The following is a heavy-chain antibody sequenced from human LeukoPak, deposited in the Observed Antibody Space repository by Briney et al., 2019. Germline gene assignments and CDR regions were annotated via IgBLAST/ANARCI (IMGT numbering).Heavy chain of an antibody. Sequence: TSETLSLTCTVSGGSISSGDYYWSWIRQPPGKGLEWIGYIYYSGSTYYNPSLKSRVTISVDTSKNQFSLKLSSVTAADTAVYYCARVTLSGRMTGDAFDIWGQGTMVTVSS. CDR1: GGSISSGDYY. CDR3: ARVTLSGRMTGDAFDI. V-gene: IGHV4-30-4*08. J-gene: IGHJ3*02. CDR2: IYYSGST. D-gene: IGHD3-9*01.